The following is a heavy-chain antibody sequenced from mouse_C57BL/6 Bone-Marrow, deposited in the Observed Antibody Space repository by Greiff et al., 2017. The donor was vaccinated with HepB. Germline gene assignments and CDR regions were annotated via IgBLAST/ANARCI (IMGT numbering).Heavy chain of an antibody. CDR2: INPGSGGT. CDR3: ARRGSGYVYYAMDY. J-gene: IGHJ4*01. D-gene: IGHD3-2*02. CDR1: GYAFTNYL. Sequence: QVQLQQSGAELVRPGTSVKVSCKASGYAFTNYLIEWVKQRPGQGLEWIGVINPGSGGTNYNEKFKGKATLTADKSSSTAYMQLSSLTSEDSAVYFCARRGSGYVYYAMDYWGQGTSVTVSS. V-gene: IGHV1-54*01.